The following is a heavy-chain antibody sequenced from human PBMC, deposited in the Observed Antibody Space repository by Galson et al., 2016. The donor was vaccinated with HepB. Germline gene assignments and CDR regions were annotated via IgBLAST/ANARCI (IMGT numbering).Heavy chain of an antibody. Sequence: SLRLSCAASGFSFSSYNMNWVRQAPGKGLEWVSSISISSTSIYYADSMKGRFTVSRDNAMNSLYLQMKSLRAEDTAVYYCARGLMGSTSRNFFDCWGQGTPVTVSA. CDR1: GFSFSSYN. J-gene: IGHJ4*02. CDR2: ISISSTSI. CDR3: ARGLMGSTSRNFFDC. V-gene: IGHV3-21*06. D-gene: IGHD2/OR15-2a*01.